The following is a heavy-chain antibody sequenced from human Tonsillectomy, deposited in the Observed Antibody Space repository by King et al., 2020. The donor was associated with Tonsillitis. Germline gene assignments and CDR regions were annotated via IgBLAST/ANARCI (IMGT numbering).Heavy chain of an antibody. D-gene: IGHD6-19*01. J-gene: IGHJ1*01. CDR1: GVTFSSYA. Sequence: QLVQSGAEVKKPGSSVKVSCKASGVTFSSYAISWVRQAPGKGLEWMGGIIPIFGTAKYAQKFQGRVTITADESTSTAYMELSSLRSEDTAVYYCAREGSSGWYNRYFQHWGQGTLVTVSS. CDR2: IIPIFGTA. CDR3: AREGSSGWYNRYFQH. V-gene: IGHV1-69*12.